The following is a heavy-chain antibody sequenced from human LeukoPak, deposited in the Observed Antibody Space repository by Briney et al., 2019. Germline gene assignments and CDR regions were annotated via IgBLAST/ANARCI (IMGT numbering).Heavy chain of an antibody. J-gene: IGHJ3*02. CDR2: IYWDDDK. CDR3: ARSTLGDFWSGYYSNAFDI. Sequence: ESGPTLVKPTQTLTLTCTFSGISLSTSGVGVGWIRQPPGKALEWLALIYWDDDKRYSPSLNNRLTITKDTSKNQVVLTMTNMDPLDTATYYCARSTLGDFWSGYYSNAFDIWGQGTMVTVSS. V-gene: IGHV2-5*02. D-gene: IGHD3-3*01. CDR1: GISLSTSGVG.